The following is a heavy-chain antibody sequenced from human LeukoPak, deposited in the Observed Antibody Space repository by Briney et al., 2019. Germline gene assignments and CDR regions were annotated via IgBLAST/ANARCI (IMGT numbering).Heavy chain of an antibody. CDR3: ARVRPSGDWFDP. CDR1: GFTVSSNY. Sequence: GGSLRLSCAAFGFTVSSNYMSWVRQAPGKGLEWVSVIYSGGSTYYADSVKGRFTISRDNSKNTLYLQMNSLRAEDTAVYYCARVRPSGDWFDPWGQGTLVTVSS. J-gene: IGHJ5*02. D-gene: IGHD3-10*01. CDR2: IYSGGST. V-gene: IGHV3-66*01.